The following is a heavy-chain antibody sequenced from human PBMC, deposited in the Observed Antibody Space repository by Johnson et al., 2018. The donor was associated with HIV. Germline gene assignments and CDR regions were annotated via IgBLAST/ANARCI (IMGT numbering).Heavy chain of an antibody. D-gene: IGHD6-6*01. CDR2: VYSGGTT. CDR3: AKSSDEYSSSSDAFDI. V-gene: IGHV3-53*01. Sequence: SGGGLIQPGGSLRLSCAASGFTVSSNYMSWVRQAPGKGLESVSVVYSGGTTHYSDSVKGRFTIPRDNSKNTLYLQMNSLRAEDTAVYYCAKSSDEYSSSSDAFDIWGQGTMVTVSS. CDR1: GFTVSSNY. J-gene: IGHJ3*02.